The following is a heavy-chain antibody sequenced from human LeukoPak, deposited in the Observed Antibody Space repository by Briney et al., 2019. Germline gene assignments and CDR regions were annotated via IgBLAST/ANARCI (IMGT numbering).Heavy chain of an antibody. Sequence: SETLSRTCAVYGGSFSGYYWSWIRQPPGKGLEWIGEINHSGSTNYNPSLKSRVTISVDTSKNQFSLKLSSVTAADTAVYYCARQLVILYYFDYWGQGTLVTVSS. CDR1: GGSFSGYY. CDR2: INHSGST. D-gene: IGHD3-16*02. V-gene: IGHV4-34*01. CDR3: ARQLVILYYFDY. J-gene: IGHJ4*02.